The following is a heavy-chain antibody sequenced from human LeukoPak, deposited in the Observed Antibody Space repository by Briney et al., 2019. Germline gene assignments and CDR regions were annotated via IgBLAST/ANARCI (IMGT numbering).Heavy chain of an antibody. V-gene: IGHV4-59*01. J-gene: IGHJ2*01. CDR1: GGSISNYY. Sequence: SETLSLTCTVSGGSISNYYWSLIRQPPGKGLEWIGYIYYSGTTNYNPSLWSRVTISVDTSKTQFSLKLTSVTAADTAVYYCASSTWFHPYWYFDLWGRGTLVTVSS. CDR3: ASSTWFHPYWYFDL. D-gene: IGHD2-2*01. CDR2: IYYSGTT.